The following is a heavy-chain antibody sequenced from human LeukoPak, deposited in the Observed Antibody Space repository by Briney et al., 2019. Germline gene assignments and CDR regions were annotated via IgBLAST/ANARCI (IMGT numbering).Heavy chain of an antibody. CDR3: AKDPPGSYYPCFRPENHDC. V-gene: IGHV3-23*01. CDR1: GVTFSSYA. J-gene: IGHJ4*02. Sequence: GGSLRLSCAASGVTFSSYAMSSVRESGGKRLEWVSAISGSGSNTYYAASVKGRFTISRDNSKNTLYLQMNSLRAEDTAVYYCAKDPPGSYYPCFRPENHDCGGQGTLVTVPA. CDR2: ISGSGSNT. D-gene: IGHD1-26*01.